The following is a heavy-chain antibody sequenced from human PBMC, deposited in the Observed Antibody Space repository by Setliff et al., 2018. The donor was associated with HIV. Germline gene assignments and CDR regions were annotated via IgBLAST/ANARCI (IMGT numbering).Heavy chain of an antibody. CDR2: INHSGSN. CDR1: GESLSPYY. Sequence: SETLSLTCAVYGESLSPYYWSWIRQPPGKGLEWIGEINHSGSNNYNPSLKSRVTLSVDTSKNQFSLKLTSVTAADAAVYYCARGLGMVESTTPFDFWGQGTRVTVSS. J-gene: IGHJ4*02. D-gene: IGHD1-26*01. CDR3: ARGLGMVESTTPFDF. V-gene: IGHV4-34*01.